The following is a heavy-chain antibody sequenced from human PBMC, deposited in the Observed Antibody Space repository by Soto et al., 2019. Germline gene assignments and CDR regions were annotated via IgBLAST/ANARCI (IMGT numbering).Heavy chain of an antibody. D-gene: IGHD1-1*01. CDR3: AKARKERFYGMDV. Sequence: GSLRLSGAASGFTFSSFGMHWVRQTPGKGLEWVALISYDGSNTYYADSVKGRFTISRDNSKNTLYLQMNSLRAEDTAVYYWAKARKERFYGMDVWGQGTTVTV. CDR2: ISYDGSNT. J-gene: IGHJ6*02. CDR1: GFTFSSFG. V-gene: IGHV3-30*18.